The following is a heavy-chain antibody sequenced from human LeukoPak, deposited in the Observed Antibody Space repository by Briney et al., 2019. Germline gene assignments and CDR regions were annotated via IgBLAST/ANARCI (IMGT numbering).Heavy chain of an antibody. CDR2: INHSGRT. CDR1: GGSFSGYY. J-gene: IGHJ6*02. Sequence: PSETLSLTCAVYGGSFSGYYWSWIRQPPGKGLEWIGEINHSGRTNYNPSLKSRVTISVDTSKNQFSLKLSSVTAADTAVYYCARGTGVTIFGVVIIPAPTDTYGMDVWGQGTTVTVSS. CDR3: ARGTGVTIFGVVIIPAPTDTYGMDV. V-gene: IGHV4-34*01. D-gene: IGHD3-3*01.